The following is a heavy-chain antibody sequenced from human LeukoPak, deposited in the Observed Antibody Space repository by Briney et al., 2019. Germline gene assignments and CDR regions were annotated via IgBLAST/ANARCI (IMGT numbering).Heavy chain of an antibody. V-gene: IGHV4-4*07. CDR1: GGSISSYY. J-gene: IGHJ4*02. CDR2: ITTSGTT. D-gene: IGHD6-19*01. Sequence: PSETLSLTCTVSGGSISSYYWNWIRQPAGKGLEWIGRITTSGTTNYNPSLKSRVTMSVDTSKNQFSLKLSSVTAADTAVYYCARDHGNGWYDYWGQGTLVTVSS. CDR3: ARDHGNGWYDY.